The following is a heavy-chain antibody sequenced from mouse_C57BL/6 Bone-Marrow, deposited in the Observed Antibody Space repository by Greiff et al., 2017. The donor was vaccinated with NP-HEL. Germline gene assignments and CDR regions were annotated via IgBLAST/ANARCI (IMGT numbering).Heavy chain of an antibody. CDR1: GYTFTSYW. Sequence: QVQLQQPGAELVMPGASVKLSCKASGYTFTSYWMHWVKQRPGQGLEWTGEIDPSDSYPTSIQKFKGKSTLTVDKSSSTAYMQLSSLTSEDSAVYYCARHYSNYWYFDVWGTGTTVTVSS. CDR3: ARHYSNYWYFDV. V-gene: IGHV1-69*01. J-gene: IGHJ1*03. D-gene: IGHD2-5*01. CDR2: IDPSDSYP.